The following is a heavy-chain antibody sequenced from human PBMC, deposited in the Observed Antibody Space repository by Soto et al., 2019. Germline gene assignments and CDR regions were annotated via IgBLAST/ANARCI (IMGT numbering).Heavy chain of an antibody. J-gene: IGHJ6*03. CDR3: ARGSIFGVVHYYMDV. Sequence: GGAPKIPRKGSGYSLTRSLFRSGRPLPGKGREWMGIIYPGDSDTRYSPSFQGQVTISADKSISTAYLQWSSLKASDTAMYYCARGSIFGVVHYYMDVWGKGTTVTVSS. CDR1: GYSLTRSL. V-gene: IGHV5-51*01. D-gene: IGHD3-3*02. CDR2: IYPGDSDT.